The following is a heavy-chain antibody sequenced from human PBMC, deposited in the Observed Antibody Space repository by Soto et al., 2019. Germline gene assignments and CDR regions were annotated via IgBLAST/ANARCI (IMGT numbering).Heavy chain of an antibody. Sequence: GGSLRLSCAASGFTFSSYGMHWVRQAPGKGLEWVAVIWYDGSNKYYADSVKGRFTISRDNSKNTLYLQMNSLRAEDTAVYYCATDQSDSGSYFRRDYYYYGMDVWGQGTTVTVSS. J-gene: IGHJ6*02. CDR2: IWYDGSNK. D-gene: IGHD1-26*01. CDR3: ATDQSDSGSYFRRDYYYYGMDV. CDR1: GFTFSSYG. V-gene: IGHV3-33*01.